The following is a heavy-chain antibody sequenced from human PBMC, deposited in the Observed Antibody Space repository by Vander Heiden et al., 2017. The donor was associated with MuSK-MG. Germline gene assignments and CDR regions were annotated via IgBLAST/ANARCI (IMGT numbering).Heavy chain of an antibody. CDR2: IYTSGRP. Sequence: VQLHCADPGLVKPSQTLALACTVSGCSMRSGRYYWSWIGQPAGKGLEWIGSIYTSGRPNYNLYPKRRVTISVDTSKNQSALRQSSVTAAKTAGYYCAIEYDDSATGYPPFAHWRQGTMVTVFS. CDR3: AIEYDDSATGYPPFAH. J-gene: IGHJ4*02. V-gene: IGHV4-61*02. CDR1: GCSMRSGRYY. D-gene: IGHD3-9*01.